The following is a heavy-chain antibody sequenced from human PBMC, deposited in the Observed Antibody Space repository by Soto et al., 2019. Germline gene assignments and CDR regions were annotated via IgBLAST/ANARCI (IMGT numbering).Heavy chain of an antibody. J-gene: IGHJ6*02. Sequence: QSLSLTCAISGDSVSSNSAAWNWVRQSPSRGLEWLGGTYYRSKWYDDYAVSVKSRITISPDXSKNQFSLHLKSVTPEDTAVYYCARGAGRGYCSGNTCYSPYNYYGMDVWGQGTTVTVSS. D-gene: IGHD2-15*01. CDR2: TYYRSKWYD. CDR1: GDSVSSNSAA. CDR3: ARGAGRGYCSGNTCYSPYNYYGMDV. V-gene: IGHV6-1*01.